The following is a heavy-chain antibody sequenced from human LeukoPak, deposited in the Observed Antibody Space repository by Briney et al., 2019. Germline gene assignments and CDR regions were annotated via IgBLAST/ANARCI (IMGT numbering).Heavy chain of an antibody. Sequence: GGSLRLSCAASGFTFSGSAMHWVRQASGKGLEWVGRIRSKANSYATAYAASVKGRFTISRDDSKNTAYLQMNSLKTEDTAVYYCTRLDEGQYYDFWSGYPYYMDVWGKGTTVTVSS. V-gene: IGHV3-73*01. CDR2: IRSKANSYAT. CDR1: GFTFSGSA. J-gene: IGHJ6*03. D-gene: IGHD3-3*01. CDR3: TRLDEGQYYDFWSGYPYYMDV.